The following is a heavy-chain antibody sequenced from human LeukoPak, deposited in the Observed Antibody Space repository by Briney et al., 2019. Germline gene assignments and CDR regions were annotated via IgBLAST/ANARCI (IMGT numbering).Heavy chain of an antibody. CDR2: IYHSGST. D-gene: IGHD2-21*02. CDR3: ARNRSVTATPGFDH. J-gene: IGHJ4*02. Sequence: SETLSLTCVVSGYSIRSGDYWGWIRQSPGKGLEWIGSIYHSGSTHYNPSLKSRVTISVDTSKNQFSLMLTSVTVADTAVYYCARNRSVTATPGFDHWGQGTLVTVSS. CDR1: GYSIRSGDY. V-gene: IGHV4-38-2*01.